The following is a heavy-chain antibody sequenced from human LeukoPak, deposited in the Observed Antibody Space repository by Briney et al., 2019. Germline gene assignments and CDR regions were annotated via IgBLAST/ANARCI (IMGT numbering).Heavy chain of an antibody. V-gene: IGHV4-38-2*02. J-gene: IGHJ4*02. CDR2: IYHSGST. Sequence: SETLSLTCTVSGYSISSGYYWGWIRQPPGKGLEWIGSIYHSGSTYYNPSLKSRVTISIDTSKNQFSLKLSSVTAADTAVYYCASLDYYDSSGYLYYWGQGTLVTVSS. CDR3: ASLDYYDSSGYLYY. CDR1: GYSISSGYY. D-gene: IGHD3-22*01.